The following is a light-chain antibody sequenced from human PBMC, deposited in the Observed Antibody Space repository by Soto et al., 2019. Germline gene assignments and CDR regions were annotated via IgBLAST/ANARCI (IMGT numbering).Light chain of an antibody. CDR3: QQYNSYSEA. CDR1: QSISSW. CDR2: KAS. J-gene: IGKJ1*01. Sequence: DIQMTQSPSTLSASVGDRVTITCRASQSISSWLAWYQQKPGKAPKLLIYKASSLESGVPSRFSGSGSGTEFTLTISSLQPDDFATYYCQQYNSYSEAFGQGTQWDIK. V-gene: IGKV1-5*03.